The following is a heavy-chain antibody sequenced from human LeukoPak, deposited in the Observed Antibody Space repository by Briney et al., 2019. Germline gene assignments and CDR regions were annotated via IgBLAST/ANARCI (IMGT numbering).Heavy chain of an antibody. J-gene: IGHJ4*02. Sequence: GGTLRLSWAACGFTFSSEGMRWVRQAPGRGLEWGSGMSGSGGSTYHADSVKGRFTISRDNSKNTLYLQMNSLRAEDTAVYYCAKDVHTAMVKYYFDYWGQGTLVTVSS. CDR2: MSGSGGST. CDR3: AKDVHTAMVKYYFDY. D-gene: IGHD5-18*01. V-gene: IGHV3-23*01. CDR1: GFTFSSEG.